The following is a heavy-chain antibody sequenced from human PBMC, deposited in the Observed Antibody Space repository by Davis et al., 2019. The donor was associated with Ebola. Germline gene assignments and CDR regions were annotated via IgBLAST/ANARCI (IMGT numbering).Heavy chain of an antibody. J-gene: IGHJ3*02. V-gene: IGHV3-66*01. CDR3: ARGVMMPVAGTGYAFDI. CDR2: FYSGGST. D-gene: IGHD6-19*01. CDR1: GFTFSSYA. Sequence: GESLKISCAASGFTFSSYAMNWVRQAPGKGLEWVAVFYSGGSTYYADSVKGRFTISRDNSKNILYLQVNSLRAEDTAVYYCARGVMMPVAGTGYAFDIWGQGTMVTVSS.